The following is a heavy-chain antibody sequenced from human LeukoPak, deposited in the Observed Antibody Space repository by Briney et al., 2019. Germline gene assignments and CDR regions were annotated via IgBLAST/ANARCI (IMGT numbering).Heavy chain of an antibody. CDR2: IDYDGGSG. J-gene: IGHJ1*01. Sequence: GGSLRLSCTVSGFTLSSYEMSWIRQAPGKGLEWVSSIDYDGGSGHYADSVKGRLTISRDNSNNTLFLRLNSLRGEDTAVYYCTRNSGWYGLSWGQGTLVTVSS. D-gene: IGHD6-19*01. CDR3: TRNSGWYGLS. V-gene: IGHV3-23*01. CDR1: GFTLSSYE.